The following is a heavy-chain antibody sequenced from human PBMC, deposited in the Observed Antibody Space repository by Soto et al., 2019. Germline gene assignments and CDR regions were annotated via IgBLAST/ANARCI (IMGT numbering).Heavy chain of an antibody. CDR3: ARTHSGSYYSVFNY. CDR1: NFSISSGYY. J-gene: IGHJ4*02. Sequence: SETLSLTXVVSNFSISSGYYWGWIRQSPGKGLEWIASIYRSGTTSYNPSLKSRVTISVDPSKNQFSLMLTAVTAADTAVYYCARTHSGSYYSVFNYWGRGSLVTV. V-gene: IGHV4-38-2*01. D-gene: IGHD1-26*01. CDR2: IYRSGTT.